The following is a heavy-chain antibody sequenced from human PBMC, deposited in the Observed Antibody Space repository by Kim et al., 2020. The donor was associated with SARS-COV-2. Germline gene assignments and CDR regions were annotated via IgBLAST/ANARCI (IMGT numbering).Heavy chain of an antibody. D-gene: IGHD5-12*01. J-gene: IGHJ4*02. CDR3: TTDNSGYGQMGDY. CDR1: GFTFSNAW. V-gene: IGHV3-15*01. CDR2: IKSKTDGGTT. Sequence: GGSLRLSCAASGFTFSNAWMSWVRQAPGKGLEWVGRIKSKTDGGTTDYAAPVKGRFTISRDDSKNTLYLQMNSLKTEDTAVYYCTTDNSGYGQMGDYWGQGTLVTVSS.